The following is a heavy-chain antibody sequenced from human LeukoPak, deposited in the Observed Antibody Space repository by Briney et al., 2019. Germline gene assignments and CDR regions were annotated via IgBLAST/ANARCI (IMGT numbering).Heavy chain of an antibody. V-gene: IGHV1-69*05. D-gene: IGHD5-24*01. Sequence: ASVKVSCKASGYTFTGYYMHWVRQAPGQGLEWMGGIIPIFGTANYAQKFQGRVTITTDESTSTAYMELSSLRSEDTAVYYCARDGEMATIDWGQGTLVTVSS. J-gene: IGHJ4*02. CDR1: GYTFTGYY. CDR3: ARDGEMATID. CDR2: IIPIFGTA.